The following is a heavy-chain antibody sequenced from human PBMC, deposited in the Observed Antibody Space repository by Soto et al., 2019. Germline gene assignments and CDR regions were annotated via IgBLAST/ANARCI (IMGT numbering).Heavy chain of an antibody. CDR1: GFTFRNYG. CDR3: ARDQLYYNDISGRPLNAFDF. J-gene: IGHJ3*01. D-gene: IGHD3-22*01. CDR2: IGIGSSTK. Sequence: GGSLRLSCAASGFTFRNYGMNWVRQAPGKGLEWVSYIGIGSSTKYYADSVKGRFTISRDNAKNSLYLQMNSLRAEDTAVYYCARDQLYYNDISGRPLNAFDFCGQGIMVTVSS. V-gene: IGHV3-48*01.